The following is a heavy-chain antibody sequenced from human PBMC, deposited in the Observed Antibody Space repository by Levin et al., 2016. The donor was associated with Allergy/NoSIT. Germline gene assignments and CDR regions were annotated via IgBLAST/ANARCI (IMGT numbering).Heavy chain of an antibody. CDR2: MFYSGNT. CDR3: ARHFLGLTVIRELNNWFDP. D-gene: IGHD3-10*01. J-gene: IGHJ5*02. CDR1: GGSFGGSY. Sequence: SETLSLTCAIYGGSFGGSYWSWIRQPPGKGLEWIGSMFYSGNTYYNPSLKSRVTISVDTSKNQFSLKLDSVTAADTAVYYCARHFLGLTVIRELNNWFDPWGQGTLVTVSS. V-gene: IGHV4-34*12.